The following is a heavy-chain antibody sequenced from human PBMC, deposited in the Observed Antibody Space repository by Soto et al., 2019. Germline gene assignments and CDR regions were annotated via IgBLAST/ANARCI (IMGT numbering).Heavy chain of an antibody. Sequence: SVKVSCRASGRTFRRYTISWVRPAPGQGHEWMGRIIPILGIANYAQKFQGRVTITAYKSTSTAYMQLSSLRSEDTAVYYRGSERTMVRGVTADGWDKGTRVTVCS. CDR3: GSERTMVRGVTADG. D-gene: IGHD3-10*01. CDR2: IIPILGIA. CDR1: GRTFRRYT. V-gene: IGHV1-69*02. J-gene: IGHJ6*04.